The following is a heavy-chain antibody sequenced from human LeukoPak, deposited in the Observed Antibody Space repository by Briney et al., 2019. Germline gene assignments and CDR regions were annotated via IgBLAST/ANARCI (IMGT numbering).Heavy chain of an antibody. CDR2: IYYSGST. Sequence: PSETLSLTCTVSGGSISSYYWSWIRHPPGKGLEWIGYIYYSGSTNYNPSLKSRVTISVDTSKNQFSLKLSSVTAADTAVYYCARGVVVVPAEKYFDLWGRGTLVTVSS. J-gene: IGHJ2*01. V-gene: IGHV4-59*01. D-gene: IGHD2-2*01. CDR1: GGSISSYY. CDR3: ARGVVVVPAEKYFDL.